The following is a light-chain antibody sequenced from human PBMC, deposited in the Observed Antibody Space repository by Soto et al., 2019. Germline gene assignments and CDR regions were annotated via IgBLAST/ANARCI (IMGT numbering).Light chain of an antibody. CDR3: QQRSNWPLT. J-gene: IGKJ4*01. CDR2: DAS. CDR1: QSVSSY. V-gene: IGKV3-11*01. Sequence: EIVMTQSPATLSLSPGERTTLSCRASQSVSSYLAWYQHKPGQAPRLLIYDASNRATGIPARFSGSGSGTDFTLSISILEPEDFAVYYCQQRSNWPLTFGGGTKVDIK.